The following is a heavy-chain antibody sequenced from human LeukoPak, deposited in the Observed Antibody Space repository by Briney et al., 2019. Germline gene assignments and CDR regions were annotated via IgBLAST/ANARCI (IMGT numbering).Heavy chain of an antibody. CDR2: ISSSSIYT. J-gene: IGHJ4*02. V-gene: IGHV3-11*06. D-gene: IGHD7-27*01. CDR1: GFTSSDYY. Sequence: GGSLRLSCAAPGFTSSDYYMTWIRQAPGKGLEWVSYISSSSIYTNYADSVKGRFTISRDNTKNSLYLQMNTLRAEDTAVYYCARDGDGRYGEDYFDYWGQGTLVTVSS. CDR3: ARDGDGRYGEDYFDY.